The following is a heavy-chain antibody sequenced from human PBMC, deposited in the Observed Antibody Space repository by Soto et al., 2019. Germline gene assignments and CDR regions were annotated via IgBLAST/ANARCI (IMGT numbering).Heavy chain of an antibody. V-gene: IGHV2-5*01. CDR1: GFSLSSNAVG. CDR2: IYWNDDK. CDR3: AHGSGWLHDY. J-gene: IGHJ4*02. D-gene: IGHD6-19*01. Sequence: QITLKESGPTLVKPTQTLTLTCTFSGFSLSSNAVGVGWIRQPPGKAPEWLGLIYWNDDKQYSPSLKSRLTITQDTSRNQVVLTMTNMDPVDTATYHCAHGSGWLHDYWGQGILVTVSS.